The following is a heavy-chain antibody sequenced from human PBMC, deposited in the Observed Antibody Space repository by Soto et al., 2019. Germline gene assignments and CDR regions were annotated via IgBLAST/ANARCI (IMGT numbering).Heavy chain of an antibody. V-gene: IGHV1-69*08. CDR1: GGPFSSHT. Sequence: QAQLVQSGAEVKKPGSSAKVSCKAFGGPFSSHTFSWVRQAPGQGLEWMGRIIPALGTTTYAQKFQGRVTITADESVTTVYMELNSLRTEDTAVYYCARPDFGDYWYFDLWGRGTLVTVSS. D-gene: IGHD4-17*01. CDR2: IIPALGTT. CDR3: ARPDFGDYWYFDL. J-gene: IGHJ2*01.